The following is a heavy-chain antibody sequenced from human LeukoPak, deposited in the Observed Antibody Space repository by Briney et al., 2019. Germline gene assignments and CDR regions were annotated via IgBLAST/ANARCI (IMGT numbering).Heavy chain of an antibody. Sequence: SETLSLTCTVSGGSIRNYFWSWIRQPPGKGLEWIGYIYYSGSTNYNYNPSLKSRVSISVDTSKSQFSLKLSSVTAADTAVYYCATDLARVGGSYGFDSWGQGTLVTVSS. J-gene: IGHJ4*02. CDR3: ATDLARVGGSYGFDS. CDR2: IYYSGSTNY. D-gene: IGHD1-26*01. CDR1: GGSIRNYF. V-gene: IGHV4-59*01.